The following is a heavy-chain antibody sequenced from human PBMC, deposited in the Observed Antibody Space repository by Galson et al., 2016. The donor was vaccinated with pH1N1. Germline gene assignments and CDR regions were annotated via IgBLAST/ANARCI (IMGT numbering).Heavy chain of an antibody. V-gene: IGHV1-2*04. CDR2: INPNSGGT. D-gene: IGHD1-26*01. J-gene: IGHJ4*02. Sequence: SVKVSCKASGYTFTGYYMHWVRQAPGQGLEWMGWINPNSGGTNYAQKFQGWVTMTRDTSTSTVYLDLSRLRSEDTSVFYCTRDLGRRREFWGQGTLVTVSS. CDR1: GYTFTGYY. CDR3: TRDLGRRREF.